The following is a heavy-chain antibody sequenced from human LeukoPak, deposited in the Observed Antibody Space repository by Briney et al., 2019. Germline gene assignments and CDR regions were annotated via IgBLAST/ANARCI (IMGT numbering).Heavy chain of an antibody. V-gene: IGHV3-48*03. CDR2: ISSSGSTI. CDR3: ARDGASRYCSGGSCYSDY. J-gene: IGHJ4*02. D-gene: IGHD2-15*01. CDR1: GFTFSSYA. Sequence: PGGSLRLSCAASGFTFSSYAMNWVRQAPGKGLEWVSYISSSGSTIYYADSVKGRFTISRDNAKNSLYLQMNSLRAEDTAVYYCARDGASRYCSGGSCYSDYWGQGTLVTVSS.